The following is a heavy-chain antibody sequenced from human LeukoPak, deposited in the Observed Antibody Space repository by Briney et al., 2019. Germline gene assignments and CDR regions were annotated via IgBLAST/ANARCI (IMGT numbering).Heavy chain of an antibody. CDR3: ARDQGYSSGWYPY. D-gene: IGHD6-19*01. CDR1: GFTFDDYV. J-gene: IGHJ4*02. Sequence: PGGSLRLSCVASGFTFDDYVMHWVRQAPGKGLEWVSGISWNSGSIDYADSVKGRFTISRDNSKNTLYLQMNSLRAEDTAVYYCARDQGYSSGWYPYWGQGTLVTVSS. V-gene: IGHV3-9*01. CDR2: ISWNSGSI.